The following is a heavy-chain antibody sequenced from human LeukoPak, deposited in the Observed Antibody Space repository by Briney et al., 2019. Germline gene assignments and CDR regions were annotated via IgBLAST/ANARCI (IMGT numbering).Heavy chain of an antibody. CDR3: ARDAERIRATEGLDI. Sequence: GGSLRLSCAASGFTIISNYMSWVRQAPGKGLEWVSITYIDGTTYYADPVKGRFTISRDSSKNTLYVQMNSLRVEDTAIYYCARDAERIRATEGLDIWGQGTMVTVSS. V-gene: IGHV3-66*01. CDR1: GFTIISNY. D-gene: IGHD3-10*01. CDR2: TYIDGTT. J-gene: IGHJ3*02.